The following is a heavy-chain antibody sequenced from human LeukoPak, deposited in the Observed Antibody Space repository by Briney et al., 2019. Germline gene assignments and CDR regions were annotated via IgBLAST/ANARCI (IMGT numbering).Heavy chain of an antibody. V-gene: IGHV3-33*01. CDR2: IWYDGTTK. CDR3: ARAPDYGDYVGYFDF. J-gene: IGHJ4*02. Sequence: GGCLRLSCAASGFVFSTYGIHWVRQAPGKGLEWVAGIWYDGTTKYYADSVKGRFTISRDNSKNTVSLQMDSLRAEDTAVYSCARAPDYGDYVGYFDFWGQGAQVTVSS. CDR1: GFVFSTYG. D-gene: IGHD4-17*01.